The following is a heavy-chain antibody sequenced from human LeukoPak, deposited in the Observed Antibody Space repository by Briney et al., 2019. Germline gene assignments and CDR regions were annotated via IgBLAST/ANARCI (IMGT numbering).Heavy chain of an antibody. Sequence: SETLSLTCAVYGGSFSGYYWSWIRQPPGKELEWIGEINHSGSTNYNPSLKSRVTISVDTSKNQFSLKLSSVTAADTAVYYCARGGVVATIVYYFDYWGQGTLVTVSS. CDR2: INHSGST. CDR3: ARGGVVATIVYYFDY. J-gene: IGHJ4*02. D-gene: IGHD5-12*01. CDR1: GGSFSGYY. V-gene: IGHV4-34*01.